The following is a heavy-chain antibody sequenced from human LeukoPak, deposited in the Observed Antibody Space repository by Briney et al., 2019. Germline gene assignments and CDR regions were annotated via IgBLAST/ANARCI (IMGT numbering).Heavy chain of an antibody. CDR2: ISGSGGST. CDR1: GFTFSSYG. V-gene: IGHV3-23*01. J-gene: IGHJ4*02. CDR3: AKSVVRGYGSFDY. D-gene: IGHD5-12*01. Sequence: GGSLRLSCAASGFTFSSYGMSWVRQAPGKGLEWVSAISGSGGSTYYADSVKGRFTISRDNSKNTLYLQMNSLRAEDTAVYYCAKSVVRGYGSFDYWGQGTLVTVSS.